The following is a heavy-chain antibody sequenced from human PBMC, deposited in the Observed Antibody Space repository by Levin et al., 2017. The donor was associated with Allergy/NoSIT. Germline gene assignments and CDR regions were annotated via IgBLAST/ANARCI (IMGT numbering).Heavy chain of an antibody. CDR2: IDWEDDK. V-gene: IGHV2-70*01. CDR3: ARRNYFDSSGYSFDI. J-gene: IGHJ3*02. CDR1: GFSLRTSGMC. D-gene: IGHD3-22*01. Sequence: QTLSLPCTFSGFSLRTSGMCVSWIRQPPGKALEWLALIDWEDDKYYSTSLKTRLTISKDTSKNQVVLTMTNMDPVDTATYYCARRNYFDSSGYSFDIWGQGTMVTVSS.